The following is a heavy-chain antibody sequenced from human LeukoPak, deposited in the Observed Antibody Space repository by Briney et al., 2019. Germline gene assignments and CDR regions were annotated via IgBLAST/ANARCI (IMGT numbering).Heavy chain of an antibody. Sequence: GGSLRLSCTASGFTFSNFDVHWVRQAPGKGLEWVAVISFDGGTKYYADSVKGRFTISRDNSKNTLYLQMDSLSTEDTAMYYCATTVTLRGWGQGTLVTVSS. J-gene: IGHJ4*02. CDR1: GFTFSNFD. V-gene: IGHV3-30*04. CDR2: ISFDGGTK. D-gene: IGHD4-17*01. CDR3: ATTVTLRG.